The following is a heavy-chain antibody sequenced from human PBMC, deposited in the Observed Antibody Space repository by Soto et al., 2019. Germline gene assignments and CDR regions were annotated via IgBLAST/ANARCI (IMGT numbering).Heavy chain of an antibody. V-gene: IGHV1-3*01. Sequence: QVQLVQSGAEVKKPGASVKVSCKASGYTFTSYAMHWVRQAPGQRLEWMGWINAGNGNTKYSQKFQGRVTITRDTSASTAKTELSSLRSEDTAMYYCASTRGYYWYDYWGPGNLVSVSS. CDR2: INAGNGNT. D-gene: IGHD3-22*01. CDR1: GYTFTSYA. J-gene: IGHJ4*02. CDR3: ASTRGYYWYDY.